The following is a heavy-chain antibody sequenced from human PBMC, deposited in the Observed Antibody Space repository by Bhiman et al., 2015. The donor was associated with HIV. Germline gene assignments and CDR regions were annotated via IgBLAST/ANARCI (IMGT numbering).Heavy chain of an antibody. V-gene: IGHV3-30*02. CDR1: GFTFSSYG. CDR3: AKDTFYREYCGGDCDPDY. Sequence: QVQLVESGGGVVQPGGSLRLSCAASGFTFSSYGMHWVRQAPGKGLEWVAFIRYDGSNKYYADSVKGRFTISRDNSKNTLYLQMNSLRAEDTAVYYCAKDTFYREYCGGDCDPDYWGQGTLVTVSS. J-gene: IGHJ4*02. CDR2: IRYDGSNK. D-gene: IGHD2-21*02.